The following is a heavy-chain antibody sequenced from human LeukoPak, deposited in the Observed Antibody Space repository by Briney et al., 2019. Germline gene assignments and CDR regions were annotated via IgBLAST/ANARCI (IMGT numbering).Heavy chain of an antibody. CDR3: ASRRSVVPAAIHY. CDR2: INHSGST. J-gene: IGHJ4*02. Sequence: PSETLSLTCAVYGGSFSGYYWSWIRQPPGKGLEWIGEINHSGSTNYNPSLKSRVTISVDTSKNQFSLKLSSVTAADTAMYYCASRRSVVPAAIHYWGQGTLVTVSS. CDR1: GGSFSGYY. V-gene: IGHV4-34*01. D-gene: IGHD2-2*01.